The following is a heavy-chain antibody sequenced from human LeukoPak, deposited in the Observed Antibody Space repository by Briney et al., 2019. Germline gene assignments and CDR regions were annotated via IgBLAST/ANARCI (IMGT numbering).Heavy chain of an antibody. Sequence: GGSLRLSCAASGFTFSTSWMHWVRQAPGKGLVWVSRITADGSSTTYADSVKGRFTISRDNAKNTLYLQMNSLRAEDTAVYYCVRDDSSHFDYWGQGALVTVSS. V-gene: IGHV3-74*01. D-gene: IGHD6-13*01. CDR2: ITADGSST. J-gene: IGHJ4*02. CDR1: GFTFSTSW. CDR3: VRDDSSHFDY.